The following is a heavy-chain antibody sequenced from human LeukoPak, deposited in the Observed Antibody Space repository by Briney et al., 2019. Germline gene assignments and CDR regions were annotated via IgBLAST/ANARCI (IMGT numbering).Heavy chain of an antibody. J-gene: IGHJ4*02. CDR3: AQGPNPLYCSRTSCAGGYFDY. Sequence: GRSLRLSCAASGFTFDDYAMHWVRHAPGKGLEWVSGISWNSGSIGYADSVKGRFTISRDNAKNSLYLQMNSPRAEDMALYYCAQGPNPLYCSRTSCAGGYFDYWGQGTLVTVSS. CDR2: ISWNSGSI. CDR1: GFTFDDYA. D-gene: IGHD2-2*01. V-gene: IGHV3-9*03.